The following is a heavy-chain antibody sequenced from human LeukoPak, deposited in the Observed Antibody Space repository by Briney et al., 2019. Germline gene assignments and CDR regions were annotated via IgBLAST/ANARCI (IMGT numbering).Heavy chain of an antibody. CDR1: GFTFYDHA. CDR3: AKGPGMATVKRYLDY. V-gene: IGHV3-9*01. CDR2: LSWNSGSI. Sequence: PGRSLRLSCAASGFTFYDHAMHWVRQAPGKGLEWVSGLSWNSGSIDYADSVKGRFTISRDNAKNSLYLQMNSLRAEDTALYYCAKGPGMATVKRYLDYWGQGTLVTVSS. D-gene: IGHD5-24*01. J-gene: IGHJ4*02.